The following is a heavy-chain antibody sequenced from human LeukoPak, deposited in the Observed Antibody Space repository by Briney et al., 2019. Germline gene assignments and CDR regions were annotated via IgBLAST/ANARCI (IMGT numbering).Heavy chain of an antibody. V-gene: IGHV3-33*01. CDR2: IWYDGTKK. CDR1: GFTFSNYG. D-gene: IGHD3-16*02. CDR3: ARDRAVRYFDY. Sequence: GGSLRLSCAASGFTFSNYGMHWVRQAPGKGLEWVAVIWYDGTKKYYADSVKGRLTISRDNSKNTLYLEMNSLGAEDTAVYYCARDRAVRYFDYWGQGTLVTVSS. J-gene: IGHJ4*02.